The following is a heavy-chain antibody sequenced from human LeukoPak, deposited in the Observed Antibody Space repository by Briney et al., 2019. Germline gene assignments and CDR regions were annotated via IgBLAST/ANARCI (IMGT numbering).Heavy chain of an antibody. Sequence: AGGSLRLSCAVSGFAFGSEAMSWVRQSPARGLEWVASISPGGGTTYYADSVKGRFTISRDNAKNSLYLQMNSLRAEDTAVYYCARDNLPYSTQVRPYYFDYWGQGTLVTVSS. J-gene: IGHJ4*02. CDR3: ARDNLPYSTQVRPYYFDY. CDR2: ISPGGGTT. V-gene: IGHV3-23*01. D-gene: IGHD6-13*01. CDR1: GFAFGSEA.